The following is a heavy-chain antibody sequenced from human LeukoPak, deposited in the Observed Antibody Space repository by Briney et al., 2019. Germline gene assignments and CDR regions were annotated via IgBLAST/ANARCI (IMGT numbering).Heavy chain of an antibody. J-gene: IGHJ4*02. V-gene: IGHV4-59*08. CDR2: IYNSGNN. D-gene: IGHD3-10*01. CDR3: ATRGY. CDR1: GGSISSDY. Sequence: SETLSLTCTVSGGSISSDYWQWIRQPPGKGLELVGYIYNSGNNHYNSSLKSRVTISIDTSKNQFSLKLASVTAADTAVYYCATRGYWGQGTLVAVSS.